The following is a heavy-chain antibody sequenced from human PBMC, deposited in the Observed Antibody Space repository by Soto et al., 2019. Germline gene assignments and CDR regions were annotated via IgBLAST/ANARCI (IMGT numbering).Heavy chain of an antibody. CDR1: GGTFSSYA. V-gene: IGHV1-69*01. Sequence: QVQLVQSGAEVKKPGSSVKVSCKASGGTFSSYAISWVRQAPGQGLEWMGGIIPIFGTANYAQKFQGRVTITADESTSTAYMELSSLRYEDTAVYYGARVPPDFWSGYRYGMDVWGQGTTVTVSS. D-gene: IGHD3-3*01. J-gene: IGHJ6*02. CDR2: IIPIFGTA. CDR3: ARVPPDFWSGYRYGMDV.